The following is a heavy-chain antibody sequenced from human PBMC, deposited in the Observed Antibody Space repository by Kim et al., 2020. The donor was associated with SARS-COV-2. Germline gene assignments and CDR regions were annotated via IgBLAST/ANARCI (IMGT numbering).Heavy chain of an antibody. CDR2: NYI. V-gene: IGHV3-21*01. Sequence: NYIDYADSVNGRFTNSRDNAKNSLYLQMNGLRAEDTAVYCCARGDGYNAYWGQGTLVTVSS. J-gene: IGHJ4*02. D-gene: IGHD5-12*01. CDR3: ARGDGYNAY.